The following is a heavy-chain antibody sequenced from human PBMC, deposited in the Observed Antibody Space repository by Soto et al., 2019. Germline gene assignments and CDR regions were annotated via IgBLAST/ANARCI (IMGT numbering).Heavy chain of an antibody. J-gene: IGHJ4*02. D-gene: IGHD6-6*01. V-gene: IGHV4-61*01. CDR2: IYYSGST. CDR3: AREGIAARLAGYYFDY. Sequence: KPSETLSLTCTVSGGSVSSGSYYWSWIRQPPGKGLEWIGYIYYSGSTNYNPSLKSRVTISVDTSKNQFSLKLSSVTAADTAVYYCAREGIAARLAGYYFDYWGQGTLVTVSS. CDR1: GGSVSSGSYY.